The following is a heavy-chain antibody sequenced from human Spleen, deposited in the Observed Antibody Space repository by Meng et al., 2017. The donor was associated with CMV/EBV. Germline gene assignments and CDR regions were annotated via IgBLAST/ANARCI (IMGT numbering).Heavy chain of an antibody. V-gene: IGHV3-48*03. Sequence: GESLKISCEASGFTFSTYEMNWARQAPGKGLEWVSYINSGSDTIYYADSVKGRFTISRDNAKNSLFLQMNSLRAEDTAVYYCHQGYCTSTSCYRWGQGTLVTVSS. CDR1: GFTFSTYE. CDR2: INSGSDTI. D-gene: IGHD2-2*01. J-gene: IGHJ4*02. CDR3: HQGYCTSTSCYR.